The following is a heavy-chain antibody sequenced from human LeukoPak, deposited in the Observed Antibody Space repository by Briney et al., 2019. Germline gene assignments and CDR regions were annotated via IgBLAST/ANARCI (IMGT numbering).Heavy chain of an antibody. CDR1: GYSFTSYD. CDR3: ARANYGSGSYHPYYYYMDV. D-gene: IGHD3-10*01. Sequence: GASVTVSCKASGYSFTSYDIDGGRQAPGQGGERMGWMNPNSGNPGYPEKFQGRVTMTRNTSISTAYMELSSLRSEDTAVYYCARANYGSGSYHPYYYYMDVWGQGTTVTVSS. V-gene: IGHV1-8*01. CDR2: MNPNSGNP. J-gene: IGHJ6*03.